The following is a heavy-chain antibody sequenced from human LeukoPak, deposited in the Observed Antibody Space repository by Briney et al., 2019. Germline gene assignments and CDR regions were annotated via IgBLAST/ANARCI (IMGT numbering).Heavy chain of an antibody. J-gene: IGHJ5*02. CDR3: ARDRGYSYGPYWFDP. V-gene: IGHV3-23*01. D-gene: IGHD5-18*01. CDR2: ISGSGGST. Sequence: PGGSLRLSCAASGFTFSNYAMTWVRQAPGKGLEWVSAISGSGGSTYYADSVKGRFTISRDNSKNTLYLQMNSLRAEDTAVYYCARDRGYSYGPYWFDPWGQGTLVTVSS. CDR1: GFTFSNYA.